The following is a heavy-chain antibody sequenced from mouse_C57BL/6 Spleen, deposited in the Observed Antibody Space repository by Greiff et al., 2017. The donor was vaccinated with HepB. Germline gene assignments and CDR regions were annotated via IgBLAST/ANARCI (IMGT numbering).Heavy chain of an antibody. CDR1: GFTFSSYA. CDR3: ARDNDYGGPYAMDY. D-gene: IGHD2-4*01. J-gene: IGHJ4*01. CDR2: ISDGGSYT. Sequence: EVMLVESGGGLVKPGGSLKLSCAASGFTFSSYAMSWVRQTPEKRLEWVATISDGGSYTYYPDNVKGRFTIARDNAKNNLYLQMSHLKSEDTAMYYCARDNDYGGPYAMDYWGQGTSVTVSS. V-gene: IGHV5-4*01.